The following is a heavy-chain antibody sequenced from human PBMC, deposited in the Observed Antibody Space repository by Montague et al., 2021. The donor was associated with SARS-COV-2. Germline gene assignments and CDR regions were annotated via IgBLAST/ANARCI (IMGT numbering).Heavy chain of an antibody. CDR1: GYSISSGYY. D-gene: IGHD3-3*01. CDR2: IYHSGST. V-gene: IGHV4-38-2*02. J-gene: IGHJ4*02. CDR3: ARDVRYYDFWSGRAQTSPDD. Sequence: SETLSLTCTVSGYSISSGYYWGWIRQPPGKGLEWIGSIYHSGSTYYNPSLKSRVTISVDTSKNQFALKLSSVTAADTAVYYCARDVRYYDFWSGRAQTSPDDWGEGTVVTVSS.